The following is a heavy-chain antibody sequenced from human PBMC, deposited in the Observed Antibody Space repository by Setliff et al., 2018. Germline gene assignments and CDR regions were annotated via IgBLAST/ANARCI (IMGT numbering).Heavy chain of an antibody. V-gene: IGHV3-23*01. CDR2: LNDVGHNT. CDR1: GFTFSSYA. J-gene: IGHJ4*02. CDR3: ARFAKCGGHCWNDY. D-gene: IGHD2-21*02. Sequence: GGSLRLSCAASGFTFSSYAMSWVRQAPGKGLEWVSGLNDVGHNTYYADSVKGRFTISRDNSKNTLYLQMNSLRAEDAAVYYCARFAKCGGHCWNDYWGQGTRVTVSS.